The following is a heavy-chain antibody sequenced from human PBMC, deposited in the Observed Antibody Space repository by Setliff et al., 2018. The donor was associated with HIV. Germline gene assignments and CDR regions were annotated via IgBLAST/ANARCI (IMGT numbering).Heavy chain of an antibody. D-gene: IGHD6-6*01. CDR3: ARQEIGSSSYYYYMDV. J-gene: IGHJ6*03. CDR1: GGSISSSHYY. V-gene: IGHV4-39*01. Sequence: SETLSLTCTVSGGSISSSHYYWGWIRQPPGKGLEWIGSVHYSGSTYFNPSLKSRGTISADTSKNQFSLKLSSVTAADTAVYFCARQEIGSSSYYYYMDVWGKGTTVTVTS. CDR2: VHYSGST.